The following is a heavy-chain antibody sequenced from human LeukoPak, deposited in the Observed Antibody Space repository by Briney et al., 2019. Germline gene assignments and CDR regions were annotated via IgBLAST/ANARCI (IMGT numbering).Heavy chain of an antibody. CDR1: GGSFSGYY. D-gene: IGHD5-18*01. CDR2: INHSGST. V-gene: IGHV4-34*01. J-gene: IGHJ4*02. CDR3: ARGLGYSYGEFDY. Sequence: PSETLSLTCAVYGGSFSGYYWSWIRQPPGKGLEWIGEINHSGSTNYNPSLKSRVTISVDTSKNQFSLKLSSVTAADTAVYYCARGLGYSYGEFDYWGQGTLVTVSS.